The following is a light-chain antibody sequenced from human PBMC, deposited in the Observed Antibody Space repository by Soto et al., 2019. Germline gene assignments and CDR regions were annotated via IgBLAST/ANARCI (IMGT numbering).Light chain of an antibody. V-gene: IGLV1-47*02. CDR3: ASWDDRLGDVI. J-gene: IGLJ2*01. Sequence: QSVLSHPPSASWTPGHRVFISCSGSSSNIGGTNYAYWYQQLPGAAPKLLMHSNNLRPSGVPERISGSKSGTSASLAISGLRSEDEAVYCCASWDDRLGDVIFGGGTKVTAL. CDR2: SNN. CDR1: SSNIGGTNY.